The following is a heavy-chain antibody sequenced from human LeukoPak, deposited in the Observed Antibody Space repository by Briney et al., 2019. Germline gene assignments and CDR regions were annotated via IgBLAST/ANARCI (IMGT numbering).Heavy chain of an antibody. CDR2: ISGSGGST. Sequence: GGSLRLSCAASGFTFSSYAMSWVRQAPGKGLEWVSDISGSGGSTYYADSVKGRFTISRDNSKNTLYLQMNSLRAEDTAVYYCAKGVGYCSGGSCYGGGYFDYWGQGTLVTVSS. CDR3: AKGVGYCSGGSCYGGGYFDY. J-gene: IGHJ4*02. D-gene: IGHD2-15*01. V-gene: IGHV3-23*01. CDR1: GFTFSSYA.